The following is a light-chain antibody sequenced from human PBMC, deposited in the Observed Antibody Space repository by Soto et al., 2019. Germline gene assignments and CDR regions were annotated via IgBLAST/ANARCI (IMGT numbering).Light chain of an antibody. Sequence: SCQASQDISVYLNWYQEKPGKAPTLLIYDASNLKTGVPSRFSGLGSGTHFTLTISNLQPEDIATYFCQHYDDVLVTFGGGTKVDIK. J-gene: IGKJ4*01. CDR1: QDISVY. CDR3: QHYDDVLVT. V-gene: IGKV1-33*01. CDR2: DAS.